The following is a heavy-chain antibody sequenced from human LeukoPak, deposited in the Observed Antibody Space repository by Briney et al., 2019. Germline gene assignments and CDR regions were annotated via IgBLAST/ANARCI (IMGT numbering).Heavy chain of an antibody. V-gene: IGHV3-53*01. Sequence: PGGSLRLSCAASGFTVSSNYKSWVRQAPGKGLEWVSVIYSGGSTYYADSVKGRFTISRDNSKNTLYLQMNSLRAEDTAVYYCARDVVAGILDYWGQGTLVTVSS. CDR1: GFTVSSNY. D-gene: IGHD6-19*01. CDR3: ARDVVAGILDY. CDR2: IYSGGST. J-gene: IGHJ4*02.